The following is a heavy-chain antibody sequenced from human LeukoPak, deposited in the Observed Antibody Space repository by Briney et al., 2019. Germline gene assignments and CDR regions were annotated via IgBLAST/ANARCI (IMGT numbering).Heavy chain of an antibody. CDR1: GGSISSYY. Sequence: NPSETLSLTCTVSGGSISSYYWSWIRQPPGKGLEWTGYISYSGSTYYNPSLKSRVTISVDTSKNQFSLKLSSVTAADTAVYYCARHEFRTTRDSWGQGTLVTVSS. V-gene: IGHV4-59*08. J-gene: IGHJ4*02. D-gene: IGHD1-1*01. CDR2: ISYSGST. CDR3: ARHEFRTTRDS.